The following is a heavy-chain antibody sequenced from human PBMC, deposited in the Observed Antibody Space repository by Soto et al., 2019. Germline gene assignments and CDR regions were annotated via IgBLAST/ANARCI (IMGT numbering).Heavy chain of an antibody. V-gene: IGHV3-30-3*01. CDR2: ILYDGSDK. CDR3: ARPRERYSGIDD. Sequence: VQLLESGGTVVQPGGSLRLSCAASGFTFYTYTMHWVRQAPGKGLEWVSFILYDGSDKDYAESVKGRFTISRDNSKSTLFLQMNSLRPEDTGVYYCARPRERYSGIDDWGQGTLVTVSS. J-gene: IGHJ4*02. D-gene: IGHD1-1*01. CDR1: GFTFYTYT.